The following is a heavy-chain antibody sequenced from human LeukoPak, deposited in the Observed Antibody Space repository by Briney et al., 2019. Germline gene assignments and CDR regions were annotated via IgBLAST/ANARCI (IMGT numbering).Heavy chain of an antibody. Sequence: PSETLSLTCAVYGGSFSGYYWSWIRQPPGKGLEWIGEINHSGSTNYNPSLKSRVTISVDTSKNQFSLKLSSVTAADTAAYYCARQRGQNMVRGVTSRRFDPWGQGTLVTVSS. J-gene: IGHJ5*02. CDR2: INHSGST. D-gene: IGHD3-10*01. CDR1: GGSFSGYY. CDR3: ARQRGQNMVRGVTSRRFDP. V-gene: IGHV4-34*01.